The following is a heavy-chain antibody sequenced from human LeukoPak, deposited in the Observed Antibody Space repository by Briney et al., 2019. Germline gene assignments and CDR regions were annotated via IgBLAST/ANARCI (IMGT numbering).Heavy chain of an antibody. CDR1: GGSFSGYY. J-gene: IGHJ6*02. CDR2: INHSGST. V-gene: IGHV4-34*01. D-gene: IGHD2-2*01. Sequence: SETLSLTCAVYGGSFSGYYWSWIRQPPGKGLEWIGEINHSGSTNYNPSLKSRVTISVDRSKNQFSLKLSSVTAADTAVYYCARGSSTSDYYYYGMDVWGQGTTVTVSS. CDR3: ARGSSTSDYYYYGMDV.